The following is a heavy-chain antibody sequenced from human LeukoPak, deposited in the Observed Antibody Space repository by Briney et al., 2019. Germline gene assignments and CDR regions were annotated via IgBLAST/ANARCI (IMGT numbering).Heavy chain of an antibody. J-gene: IGHJ4*02. CDR2: ISSSGSTI. Sequence: PGGSLRLSCAASGFTFSSYSMNWVRQAPGKGLEWVSYISSSGSTIYYADSVKGRFTISRDNAKNSLYLQMNSLRGEDTAVYYCAKGGGAHSGYAFFDYWGQGTLVTVFS. D-gene: IGHD5-12*01. CDR1: GFTFSSYS. V-gene: IGHV3-48*04. CDR3: AKGGGAHSGYAFFDY.